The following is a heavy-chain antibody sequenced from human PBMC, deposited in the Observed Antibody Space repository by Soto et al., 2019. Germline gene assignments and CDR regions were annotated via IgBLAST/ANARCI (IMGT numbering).Heavy chain of an antibody. CDR3: ARGEPYGDFAY. V-gene: IGHV4-31*03. CDR2: IYYNGNT. CDR1: GGSISSGNYY. J-gene: IGHJ4*02. D-gene: IGHD4-17*01. Sequence: QVQLQESGPRLVKPSQTLSLTCTVSGGSISSGNYYWSWIRQHPEKGLEWIGYIYYNGNTYYNPSLESRITLSGDTSKNQFSLRLTSITAADTAVYYCARGEPYGDFAYWGQGTLVTVSS.